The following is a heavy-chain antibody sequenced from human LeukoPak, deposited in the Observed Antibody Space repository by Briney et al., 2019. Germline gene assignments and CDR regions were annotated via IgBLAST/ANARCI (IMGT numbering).Heavy chain of an antibody. CDR1: GFTFSSHE. D-gene: IGHD3-16*01. V-gene: IGHV3-48*03. CDR2: ISSSGSTR. J-gene: IGHJ4*02. CDR3: ARDQPHSYYDYVWGSYRSYYFDY. Sequence: GGSLRLSCAGSGFTFSSHEMNWVRHAPGKGLEWILYISSSGSTRYYADSVNGRFTVSRDNGRNSLYLQMNSLRDEDTAVYYCARDQPHSYYDYVWGSYRSYYFDYWGQGTLVTVSS.